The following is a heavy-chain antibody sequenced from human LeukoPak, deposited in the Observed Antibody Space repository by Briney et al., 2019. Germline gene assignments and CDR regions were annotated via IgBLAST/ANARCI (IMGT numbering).Heavy chain of an antibody. Sequence: PPGGSLRLSCAASGFTFSSYGMHWVRQAPGKGLEWVAVIWYDGSNKYYADSVKGRFTISRDNSKNTLYLQMNSLRAEDTAVYYCARQYYDSSGYSLDFGDYWGQGTLVTVSS. D-gene: IGHD3-22*01. CDR3: ARQYYDSSGYSLDFGDY. J-gene: IGHJ4*02. CDR1: GFTFSSYG. CDR2: IWYDGSNK. V-gene: IGHV3-33*01.